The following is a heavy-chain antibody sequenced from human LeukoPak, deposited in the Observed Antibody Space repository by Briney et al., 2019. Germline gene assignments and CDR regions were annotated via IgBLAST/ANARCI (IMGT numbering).Heavy chain of an antibody. CDR2: VSSSSSYI. CDR1: GFTFSSYS. V-gene: IGHV3-21*01. D-gene: IGHD2-2*01. CDR3: ARDMVDIVVVPLYGMDV. Sequence: GGSPRLSCAASGFTFSSYSMNWVRQAPGKGLEWDSSVSSSSSYIYYADSVKGRFTISRDNAKNSLYLQMDSLRAEDTAVYYCARDMVDIVVVPLYGMDVWGQGTTVTVSS. J-gene: IGHJ6*02.